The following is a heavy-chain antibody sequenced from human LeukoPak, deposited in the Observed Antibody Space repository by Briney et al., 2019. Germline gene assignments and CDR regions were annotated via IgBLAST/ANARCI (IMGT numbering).Heavy chain of an antibody. CDR3: AKAVYDSSGSFDF. Sequence: GGSLRLSCAASGFIFSSYSMNWVRQAPGKGLEWVSGISGSGGSPYYADSVKGRFTISRDTSKNTLYLQMNSLRAEDTAVYYCAKAVYDSSGSFDFWGQGTLVTVSS. J-gene: IGHJ4*02. CDR1: GFIFSSYS. CDR2: ISGSGGSP. D-gene: IGHD3-22*01. V-gene: IGHV3-23*01.